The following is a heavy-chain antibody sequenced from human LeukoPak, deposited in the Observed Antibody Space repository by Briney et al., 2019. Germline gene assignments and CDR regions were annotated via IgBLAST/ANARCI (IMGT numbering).Heavy chain of an antibody. CDR1: GGSFSVYY. D-gene: IGHD4-11*01. V-gene: IGHV4-34*01. Sequence: SETLSLTCAAYGGSFSVYYWSWIRQPQGKGLEWIGEINHSGSTNYNPSLKSRVTISVDTSKNQFSLKLSSVTAADTAVYYCARGLTVTSYYYGMDVWGQGTTVTVSS. CDR3: ARGLTVTSYYYGMDV. CDR2: INHSGST. J-gene: IGHJ6*02.